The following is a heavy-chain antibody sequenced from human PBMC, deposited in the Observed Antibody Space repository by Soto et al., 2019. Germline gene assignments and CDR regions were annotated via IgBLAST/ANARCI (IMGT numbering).Heavy chain of an antibody. D-gene: IGHD3-22*01. CDR3: ARHNSYDSSCYYHDDY. V-gene: IGHV5-10-1*01. J-gene: IGHJ4*02. CDR1: GYSFTSYW. Sequence: GESLKISCKGSGYSFTSYWISWVRQMPGKGLEWMGRIDPSDSYTNYSPSFQGHVTISADKSISTASLQWSSLKASDTAMYYCARHNSYDSSCYYHDDYWGQGSLVTVSS. CDR2: IDPSDSYT.